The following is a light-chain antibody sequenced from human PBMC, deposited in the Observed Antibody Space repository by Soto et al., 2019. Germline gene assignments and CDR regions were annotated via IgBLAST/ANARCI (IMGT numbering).Light chain of an antibody. CDR3: ATWDDSLNGWV. CDR1: SSNIGSNT. J-gene: IGLJ3*02. Sequence: QSVLTQPPSASGTPGQRVSNSCSGNSSNIGSNTVNWYHQLPGTAPTLLIKSNNQRPSGIPDRFSGSKSGTSASLAISGLQSEDEADYYCATWDDSLNGWVFGGGTKLTVL. CDR2: SNN. V-gene: IGLV1-44*01.